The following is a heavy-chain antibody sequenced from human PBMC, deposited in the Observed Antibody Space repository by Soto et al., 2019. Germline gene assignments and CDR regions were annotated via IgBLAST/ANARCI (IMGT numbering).Heavy chain of an antibody. V-gene: IGHV1-69*06. Sequence: QVVLLQSGAEVKEPGSSGRVSCQVSGSTFNNFAFSWVRQAPGHGPEWMGGIVVDSTTAEYSQRFQDRVTITADTSTDTLYMELGSLTFEDTAVYYCAGAIKRWEVNYYFDFWGQGTLVTVSS. D-gene: IGHD1-26*01. CDR1: GSTFNNFA. J-gene: IGHJ4*02. CDR3: AGAIKRWEVNYYFDF. CDR2: IVVDSTTA.